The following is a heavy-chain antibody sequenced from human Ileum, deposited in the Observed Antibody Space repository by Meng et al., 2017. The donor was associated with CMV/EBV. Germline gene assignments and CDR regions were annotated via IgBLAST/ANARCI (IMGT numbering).Heavy chain of an antibody. J-gene: IGHJ4*02. Sequence: SETLSLTCTVSGGSISSSTNYWGWIRQPPGKGLEWMASIHHSGSTYYNPSLKSRVTISVDTSKNQFSLKLSSVTAADTAVYYCARAGLTTHYYFDYWGQGTLVTVSS. D-gene: IGHD4-11*01. CDR3: ARAGLTTHYYFDY. CDR1: GGSISSSTNY. CDR2: IHHSGST. V-gene: IGHV4-39*07.